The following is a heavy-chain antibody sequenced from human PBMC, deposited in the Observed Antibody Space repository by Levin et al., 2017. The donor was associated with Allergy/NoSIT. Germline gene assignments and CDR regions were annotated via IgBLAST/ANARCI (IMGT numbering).Heavy chain of an antibody. CDR2: IYYSGST. CDR3: ARERVAGKDHDAFDS. CDR1: GGSISSYY. D-gene: IGHD6-19*01. Sequence: SETLSLTCTVSGGSISSYYWSWIRQPPGKGLEWIGYIYYSGSTNYNPSLKSRVTISVDTSKNQFSLKLSSVTAADTAVYYCARERVAGKDHDAFDSWGQGTMVTVSS. V-gene: IGHV4-59*01. J-gene: IGHJ3*02.